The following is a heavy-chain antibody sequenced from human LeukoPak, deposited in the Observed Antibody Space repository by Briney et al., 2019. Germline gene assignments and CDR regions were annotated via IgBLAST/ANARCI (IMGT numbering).Heavy chain of an antibody. J-gene: IGHJ4*02. D-gene: IGHD1-26*01. Sequence: PGGSLRLSRAASGFTFSSYTINWVRQAPGKGLEWVSLISSSSNYIYYADSVKGRFTISRDNAKNSLYLQMNSLRVEDTAVYYCARDGIVGATRSNFDYWGQGTLVTVSS. CDR3: ARDGIVGATRSNFDY. CDR1: GFTFSSYT. V-gene: IGHV3-21*01. CDR2: ISSSSNYI.